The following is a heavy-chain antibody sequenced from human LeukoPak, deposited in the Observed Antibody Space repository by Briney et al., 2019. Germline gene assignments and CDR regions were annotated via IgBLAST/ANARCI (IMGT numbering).Heavy chain of an antibody. V-gene: IGHV3-30*04. Sequence: PGRSLSLSCVAPGFTFSDHPFHWVRQSPDKGLEWVALIGSDGTKKYYADSVQGRFTVSRENSKNTLFLQMNTLRADDTAVYFCARQMTSTRLFDSWGRGTLVTVSS. CDR3: ARQMTSTRLFDS. CDR1: GFTFSDHP. CDR2: IGSDGTKK. J-gene: IGHJ4*02. D-gene: IGHD5/OR15-5a*01.